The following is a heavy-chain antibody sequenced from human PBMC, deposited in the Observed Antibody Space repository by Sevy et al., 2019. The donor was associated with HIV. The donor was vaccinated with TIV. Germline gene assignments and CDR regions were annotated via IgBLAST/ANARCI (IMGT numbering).Heavy chain of an antibody. D-gene: IGHD3-16*01. CDR2: IYHSGST. J-gene: IGHJ5*02. CDR1: GGSIISVNW. CDR3: ARGGETPRGFDP. Sequence: SETLSLTCAVSGGSIISVNWWHWVRQSPGKGLEWIGEIYHSGSTNYNPSLKNRVTISVDNSKNQFSLNLYSVTAADTAVYYCARGGETPRGFDPWGQGSLVTVSS. V-gene: IGHV4-4*02.